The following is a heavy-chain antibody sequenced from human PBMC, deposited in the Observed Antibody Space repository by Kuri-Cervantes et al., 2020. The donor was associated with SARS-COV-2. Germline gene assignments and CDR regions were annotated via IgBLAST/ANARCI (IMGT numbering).Heavy chain of an antibody. Sequence: ASVKVSCKASGYTFIGYYMHWVRQAPGQGLEWMGWINPNSGGTNYAQKFQGRVTMTRDTSISTAYMELSRLRSDDTAVYYCATPRYCSGGSCYGLFDYWGQGTLVTVSS. CDR2: INPNSGGT. J-gene: IGHJ4*02. V-gene: IGHV1-2*02. CDR1: GYTFIGYY. CDR3: ATPRYCSGGSCYGLFDY. D-gene: IGHD2-15*01.